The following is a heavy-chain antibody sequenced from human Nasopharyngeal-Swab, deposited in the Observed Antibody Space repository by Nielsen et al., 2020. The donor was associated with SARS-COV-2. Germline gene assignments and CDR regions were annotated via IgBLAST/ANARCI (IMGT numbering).Heavy chain of an antibody. J-gene: IGHJ4*02. V-gene: IGHV1-3*01. D-gene: IGHD6-6*01. CDR3: ARGSSDH. Sequence: WVRQAPGQRLEWMGWINAGNGNTKYSQKFQGRVTITRDTSASTAYMELSSLRSEDTAVYYCARGSSDHWGQGTPVTASS. CDR2: INAGNGNT.